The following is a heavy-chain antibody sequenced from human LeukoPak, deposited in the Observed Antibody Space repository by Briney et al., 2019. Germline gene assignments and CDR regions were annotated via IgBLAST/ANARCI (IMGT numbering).Heavy chain of an antibody. V-gene: IGHV1-24*01. J-gene: IGHJ5*02. D-gene: IGHD6-13*01. CDR1: GYTLTELS. CDR2: FDPEDGET. Sequence: ASVKVSCTVSGYTLTELSMHWVRQAPGKGLEWMGGFDPEDGETIYAQRFQGRVTMTEDTSTDTAYMELSSLRSEDTAVYYCARDLSVIAAAGQGFDPWGQGTLVTVSS. CDR3: ARDLSVIAAAGQGFDP.